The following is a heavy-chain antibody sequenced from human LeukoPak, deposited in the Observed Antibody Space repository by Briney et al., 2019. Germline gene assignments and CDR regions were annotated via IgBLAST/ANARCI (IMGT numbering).Heavy chain of an antibody. V-gene: IGHV3-66*01. CDR2: IDSDDTT. D-gene: IGHD3-16*01. CDR3: ARDHYVDAFDI. CDR1: GFTVTSNY. J-gene: IGHJ3*02. Sequence: GGSLRLSCAASGFTVTSNYMSWVRQAPGKGLEWASVIDSDDTTHYADSVKGRFTISRDNSKNTLYLQMNSLRAGDTAVYYCARDHYVDAFDIWGQGTMVTVSS.